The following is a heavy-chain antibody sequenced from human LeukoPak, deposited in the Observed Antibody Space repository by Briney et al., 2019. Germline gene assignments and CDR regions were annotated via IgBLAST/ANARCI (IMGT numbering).Heavy chain of an antibody. D-gene: IGHD2-2*01. Sequence: GGSLRLSCAASGFTFSSYAMSWVRQAPGKGLEWVSGSGSGGSPYYADSVKGRFTISRDNSKNTLYLQMNSLRAEDTAVYYCAKCSRGPAGCGNWFDPWGQGTLVTVSS. CDR1: GFTFSSYA. V-gene: IGHV3-23*01. CDR2: SGSGGSP. CDR3: AKCSRGPAGCGNWFDP. J-gene: IGHJ5*02.